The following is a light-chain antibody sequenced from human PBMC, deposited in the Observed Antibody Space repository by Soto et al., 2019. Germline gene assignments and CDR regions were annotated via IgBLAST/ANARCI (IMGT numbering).Light chain of an antibody. CDR3: SYYRSSNNLV. CDR2: EVS. CDR1: SSDVGAYNY. Sequence: QSALTQPASVSGSPGQSITISCTGTSSDVGAYNYVSWYQQHPGKAPKLMIFEVSDRPSGVSNRFSGSKSGNTASLTISGLQAEDAAYYYCSYYRSSNNLVFGGGTKLTVL. J-gene: IGLJ2*01. V-gene: IGLV2-14*01.